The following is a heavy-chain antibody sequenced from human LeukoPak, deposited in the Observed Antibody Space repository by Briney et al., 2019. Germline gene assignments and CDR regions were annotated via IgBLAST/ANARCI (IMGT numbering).Heavy chain of an antibody. V-gene: IGHV4-31*03. CDR2: IYYSGST. D-gene: IGHD3-3*01. Sequence: SETLSLTCTVSGGSINSGGYYWSWIRQHPGKGLEWIGYIYYSGSTYYNPSLVSRVTISVDTSKNQFSLKLSSVTAADTAVYYCARAPSTIFGVVMRIDPWGQGTLVTVSS. CDR1: GGSINSGGYY. CDR3: ARAPSTIFGVVMRIDP. J-gene: IGHJ5*02.